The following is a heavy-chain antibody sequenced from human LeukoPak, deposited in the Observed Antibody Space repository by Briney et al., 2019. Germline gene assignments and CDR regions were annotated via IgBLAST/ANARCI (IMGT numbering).Heavy chain of an antibody. J-gene: IGHJ4*02. Sequence: TGGSLRLSCTASGFSFGDYTMSWVRQAPVKGLEWVGFIRSKAYGATTEYAASVKGRFTISRDDSKSIAYLQMNSLKTEDTAMYYCTRDGATLDYWGQGTLVTVSS. CDR1: GFSFGDYT. CDR2: IRSKAYGATT. V-gene: IGHV3-49*04. D-gene: IGHD1-26*01. CDR3: TRDGATLDY.